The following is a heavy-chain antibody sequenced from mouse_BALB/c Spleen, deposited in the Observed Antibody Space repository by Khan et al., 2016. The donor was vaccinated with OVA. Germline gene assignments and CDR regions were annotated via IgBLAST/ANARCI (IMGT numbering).Heavy chain of an antibody. CDR1: GYTFTSYT. J-gene: IGHJ3*01. D-gene: IGHD2-14*01. V-gene: IGHV1-4*01. CDR2: INPSNGYT. CDR3: VRDGGYYRNDGWFAY. Sequence: QVQLQQSGAELARPGTSMKMSCKASGYTFTSYTIHWIKQRPGQGLEWIGYINPSNGYTTYNQKFKDKATLTADKSATTAYLQLSSLTSDDSAVYNCVRDGGYYRNDGWFAYWGQGTPVTVSA.